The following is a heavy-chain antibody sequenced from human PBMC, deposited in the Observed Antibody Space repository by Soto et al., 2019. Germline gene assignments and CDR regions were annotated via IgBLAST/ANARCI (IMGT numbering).Heavy chain of an antibody. CDR2: HSAYNGNT. J-gene: IGHJ2*01. Sequence: QVQLVQSGAEVKKPGASVKVSCKASGYTFTSYGISWVRQAPGQGLEWMGWHSAYNGNTNYAQKLQGRVTMTTNTSTSTAYMELRSLRSDDTAVYYCASPHPMVRGEGYFDLWGRGTLVTVSS. CDR1: GYTFTSYG. D-gene: IGHD3-10*01. CDR3: ASPHPMVRGEGYFDL. V-gene: IGHV1-18*01.